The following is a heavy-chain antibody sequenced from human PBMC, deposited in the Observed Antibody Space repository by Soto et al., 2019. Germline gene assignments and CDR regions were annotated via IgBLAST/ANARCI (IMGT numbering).Heavy chain of an antibody. J-gene: IGHJ4*02. V-gene: IGHV3-15*01. D-gene: IGHD2-15*01. CDR1: GFTFNNGW. Sequence: EVQLVESGGGLVKPGGSLRLSCAASGFTFNNGWMSWVRQSPVKWLERGGSIKSRIAGWTTDYSAPVQGRFTISRDDSKYTLYRQMNSLKTEDTAVYYCTTDSTNTFCDGGPCYSVQTKMHDSWGQGALVTVSS. CDR2: IKSRIAGWTT. CDR3: TTDSTNTFCDGGPCYSVQTKMHDS.